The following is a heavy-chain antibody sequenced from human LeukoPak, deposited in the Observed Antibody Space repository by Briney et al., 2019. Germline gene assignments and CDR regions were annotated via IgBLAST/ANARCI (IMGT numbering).Heavy chain of an antibody. J-gene: IGHJ5*02. CDR2: IVPTVKIA. V-gene: IGHV1-69*04. Sequence: SVKVSCKASGDTFSSYAILWVRQAPGQGLEWMGRIVPTVKIANYAQKFQGRVTITADKSTSTAYMELSSLRSEDTAVYYCARDGCSSTSCYPWGQGTLVTVSS. D-gene: IGHD2-2*01. CDR3: ARDGCSSTSCYP. CDR1: GDTFSSYA.